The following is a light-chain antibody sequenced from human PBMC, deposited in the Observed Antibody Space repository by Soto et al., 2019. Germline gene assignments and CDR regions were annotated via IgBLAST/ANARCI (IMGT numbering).Light chain of an antibody. J-gene: IGKJ4*01. CDR3: QQRSRSLP. CDR1: QSVGSS. V-gene: IGKV3-11*01. CDR2: DAS. Sequence: EIVLTQSPDTLSLSPGGRATLSCRASQSVGSSLAWYQQKPGQAPRLLIYDASNRPTGIPARFSGSGSGTDFTLTISILEPEDFAVYFCQQRSRSLPFGGGTRVEIK.